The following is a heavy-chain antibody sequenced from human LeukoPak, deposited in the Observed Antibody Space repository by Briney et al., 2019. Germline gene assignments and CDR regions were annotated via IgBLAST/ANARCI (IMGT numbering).Heavy chain of an antibody. D-gene: IGHD4-17*01. Sequence: GGSLRLSCAASGFTFSSYAMHWVRQAPGKGLEWVAVISYDGSNKYYPDSVKGRFTISRDNSKNTLYLQMNSLRAEDTAVYYCATGWGGYGDYYFDYWGQGTLVTVSS. V-gene: IGHV3-30*04. J-gene: IGHJ4*02. CDR2: ISYDGSNK. CDR3: ATGWGGYGDYYFDY. CDR1: GFTFSSYA.